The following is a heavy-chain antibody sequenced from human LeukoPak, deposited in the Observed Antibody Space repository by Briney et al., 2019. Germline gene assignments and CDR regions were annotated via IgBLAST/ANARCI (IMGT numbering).Heavy chain of an antibody. V-gene: IGHV3-7*01. CDR1: GFTFSSYW. CDR3: ARDVWTGVAVSDY. D-gene: IGHD6-19*01. J-gene: IGHJ4*02. CDR2: IKEDGSIQ. Sequence: PGGSLRLSCVAPGFTFSSYWMTWVCQAPGKGLEWLANIKEDGSIQYYLDSVRGRFTISRDNAKTSVYLQLNSLRADDTAVYYCARDVWTGVAVSDYWGQGTLVTVSS.